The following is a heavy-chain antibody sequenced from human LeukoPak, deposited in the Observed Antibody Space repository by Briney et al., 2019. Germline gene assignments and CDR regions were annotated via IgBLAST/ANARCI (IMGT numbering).Heavy chain of an antibody. CDR1: GFTFSSYA. CDR3: ARDSKYYDSSGYSY. D-gene: IGHD3-22*01. Sequence: GGSLRLSCAASGFTFSSYAMSWVRQAPGKGLEWVAFIRYDGSNKYYADSVKGRFTISRDNSKNTLYLQMNSLRAEDTAVYYCARDSKYYDSSGYSYWGQRTLVTVSS. CDR2: IRYDGSNK. V-gene: IGHV3-30*02. J-gene: IGHJ4*02.